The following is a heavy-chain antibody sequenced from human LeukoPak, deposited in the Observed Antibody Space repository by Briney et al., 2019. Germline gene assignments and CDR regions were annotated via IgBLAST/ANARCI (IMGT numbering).Heavy chain of an antibody. D-gene: IGHD6-19*01. J-gene: IGHJ4*02. Sequence: SETPSLTCTVSGGSISSYYWSWIRQPPGKGLEWIGYIYYSGSTSYNPSLKSRVTISVRTSKNQFSLKLSSVTAADTAVYYCARVPNSGWYYFDYWGQGTLVTVSS. CDR1: GGSISSYY. CDR3: ARVPNSGWYYFDY. V-gene: IGHV4-59*01. CDR2: IYYSGST.